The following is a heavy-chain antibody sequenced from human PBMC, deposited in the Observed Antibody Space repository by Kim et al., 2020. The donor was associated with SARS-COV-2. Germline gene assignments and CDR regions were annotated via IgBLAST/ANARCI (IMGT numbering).Heavy chain of an antibody. CDR3: ARGTNTAARSAFDI. D-gene: IGHD2-2*01. CDR1: GFTFSRHW. Sequence: GGSLRLSCAASGFTFSRHWMTWVRQAPGMGLEWVANIKQDGSEKNSVDSVKGRFTISRDNAKNSLYLQMNSLRVEDTAVYYCARGTNTAARSAFDIWGQG. V-gene: IGHV3-7*01. CDR2: IKQDGSEK. J-gene: IGHJ3*02.